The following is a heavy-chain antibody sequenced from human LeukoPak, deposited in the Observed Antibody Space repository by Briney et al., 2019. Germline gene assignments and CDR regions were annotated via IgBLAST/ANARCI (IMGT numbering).Heavy chain of an antibody. V-gene: IGHV1-18*01. D-gene: IGHD2-15*01. Sequence: GSVKVSCKASGYTFTSYGISWVRQARGQEGEWMGWISAFNGNTDYAQRLQGTVTITTDTFTSTAYMELRSLRSNDTALYYGAKGPDRIPTRGDYWGQGTLVTVSS. CDR1: GYTFTSYG. J-gene: IGHJ4*02. CDR3: AKGPDRIPTRGDY. CDR2: ISAFNGNT.